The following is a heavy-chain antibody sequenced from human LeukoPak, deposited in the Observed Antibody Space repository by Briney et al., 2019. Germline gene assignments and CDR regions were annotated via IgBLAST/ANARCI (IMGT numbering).Heavy chain of an antibody. CDR3: ARVSSSWSGGYYYYYMDV. Sequence: GGSLRLSCAASGFTFSSYWMSWVRQAPGKGLEWVANIKQDGSEKYYVDPVKGRFTISRDNAKNSLYLRMNSLRAEDTAVYYCARVSSSWSGGYYYYYMDVWGKGTTVTVSS. J-gene: IGHJ6*03. CDR1: GFTFSSYW. D-gene: IGHD6-13*01. CDR2: IKQDGSEK. V-gene: IGHV3-7*01.